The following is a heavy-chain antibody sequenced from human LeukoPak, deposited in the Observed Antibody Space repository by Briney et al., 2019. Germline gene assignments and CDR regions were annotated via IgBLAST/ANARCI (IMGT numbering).Heavy chain of an antibody. V-gene: IGHV3-33*01. CDR2: VWYDGSKT. J-gene: IGHJ6*02. CDR3: VRDCGGDCLYGMDV. D-gene: IGHD2-21*02. Sequence: GGSLRLSCAASGFTFSSYAMHWVRQAPGKGLEWVAVVWYDGSKTYSADSVKGRITISRDDSKNTLYLQMNSLRAEDTAVYYCVRDCGGDCLYGMDVWGQGTTVTVSS. CDR1: GFTFSSYA.